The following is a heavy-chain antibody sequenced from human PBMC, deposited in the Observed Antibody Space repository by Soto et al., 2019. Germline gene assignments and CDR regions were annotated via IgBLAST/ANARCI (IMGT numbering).Heavy chain of an antibody. CDR2: IRSKRNNYAT. V-gene: IGHV3-73*01. Sequence: GGSLRLSCAASGFSFSDSDIHWGRQASGKGLEWVGRIRSKRNNYATAYAASVKGRFTVSRDDSKNTAYLQMTSLKIEDTAVYYCTRQGPRDGYNWGFDYWGQGTLVPVPS. J-gene: IGHJ4*02. D-gene: IGHD5-12*01. CDR1: GFSFSDSD. CDR3: TRQGPRDGYNWGFDY.